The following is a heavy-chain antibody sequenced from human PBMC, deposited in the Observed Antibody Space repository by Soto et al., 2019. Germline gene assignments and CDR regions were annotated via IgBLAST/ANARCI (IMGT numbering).Heavy chain of an antibody. CDR1: GFTFSSYG. CDR3: ARDYCSGMDWFDP. J-gene: IGHJ5*02. CDR2: IWYDGSNK. V-gene: IGHV3-33*01. D-gene: IGHD3-10*01. Sequence: QVQLVESGGGVVQPGRSLRLSCAASGFTFSSYGMHWVRQAPGKGLEWVAVIWYDGSNKYYADSVKGRFTISRDNSKNTLYQQMNSLRAEDKAGYYCARDYCSGMDWFDPWGQGTLVTVSS.